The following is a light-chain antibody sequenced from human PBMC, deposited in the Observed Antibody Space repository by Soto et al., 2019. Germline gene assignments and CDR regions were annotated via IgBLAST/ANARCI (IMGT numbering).Light chain of an antibody. CDR1: TSNIGKNF. J-gene: IGLJ1*01. Sequence: QSVLAQPPSVSAAPGQKVSISCSGSTSNIGKNFVSWYQQLPGTAPKLLIYDNNKRPLEIPDRFSGSKSGTSGTLDITGLQTGDEADYYCGSWDTSLSAGVFGTGTKVTVL. CDR2: DNN. CDR3: GSWDTSLSAGV. V-gene: IGLV1-51*01.